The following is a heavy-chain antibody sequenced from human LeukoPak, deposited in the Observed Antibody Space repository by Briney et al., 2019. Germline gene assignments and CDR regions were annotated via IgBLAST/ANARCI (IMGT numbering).Heavy chain of an antibody. Sequence: ASVKVSCKASGYTFTSYYMHWVRQAPGQGLEWMGIINPSGGSTSYAQKFQGRVTMTRDTSTSTVYMELSSLRSEDTAVYYCARSGSTTHCGGDCYLVQGHYYGMDVWGQGTTVTASS. CDR1: GYTFTSYY. CDR3: ARSGSTTHCGGDCYLVQGHYYGMDV. V-gene: IGHV1-46*01. D-gene: IGHD2-21*02. CDR2: INPSGGST. J-gene: IGHJ6*02.